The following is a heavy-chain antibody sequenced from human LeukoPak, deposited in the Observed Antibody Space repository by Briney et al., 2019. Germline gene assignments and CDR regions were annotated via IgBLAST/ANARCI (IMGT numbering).Heavy chain of an antibody. V-gene: IGHV4-4*07. J-gene: IGHJ4*02. Sequence: ASETLSRTCTVSGGSISSYYWSWIRQPAGKGLEWIGRIYTSGSTNYNPSLKSRVTMSVDTSKNQFSLKLSSVTAADTAVYYCASTYSSGWYIDYWGQGTLVTVSS. CDR1: GGSISSYY. D-gene: IGHD6-19*01. CDR2: IYTSGST. CDR3: ASTYSSGWYIDY.